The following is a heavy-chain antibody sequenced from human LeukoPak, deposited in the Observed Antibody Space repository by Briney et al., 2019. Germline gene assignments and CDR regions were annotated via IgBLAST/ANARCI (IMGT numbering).Heavy chain of an antibody. CDR3: AREVEMGSSGWYRGSALDI. D-gene: IGHD6-19*01. CDR1: GFTFSSYA. J-gene: IGHJ3*02. V-gene: IGHV3-30-3*01. Sequence: PGGSLRLSCAASGFTFSSYAMHWVRQAPGKGLEWVAVISYDGSNKYYADSVKGRFTISRDNSKNTLYLQMNSLRAEDTAAYYCAREVEMGSSGWYRGSALDIWGQGTMVTVSS. CDR2: ISYDGSNK.